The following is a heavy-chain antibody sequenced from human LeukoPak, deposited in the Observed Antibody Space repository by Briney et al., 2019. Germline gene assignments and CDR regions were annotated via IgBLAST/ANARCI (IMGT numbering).Heavy chain of an antibody. CDR1: GFTFSSYW. Sequence: GGSLRLSCAASGFTFSSYWMHWVRQAPGKGLVWVSRINSDGSSTSYADSVKGRFTISRDNAKNTLYLQMNSLRAEDTAVYYCARGSIVISGSYDYDAFDIWGQGTMVTVSS. V-gene: IGHV3-74*01. J-gene: IGHJ3*02. D-gene: IGHD1-26*01. CDR3: ARGSIVISGSYDYDAFDI. CDR2: INSDGSST.